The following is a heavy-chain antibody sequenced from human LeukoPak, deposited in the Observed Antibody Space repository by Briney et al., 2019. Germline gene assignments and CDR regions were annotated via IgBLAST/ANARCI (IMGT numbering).Heavy chain of an antibody. Sequence: GGSLRLSCAASGFTFDDYAMHWVRQAPGKGLEWVSGISWNSRSIDYADSVKGRFTISRDNARNSLYLQMNSLRAEDTALYYCAKDDQYAFDIWGQGTMVTVSS. CDR1: GFTFDDYA. V-gene: IGHV3-9*01. CDR3: AKDDQYAFDI. CDR2: ISWNSRSI. J-gene: IGHJ3*02.